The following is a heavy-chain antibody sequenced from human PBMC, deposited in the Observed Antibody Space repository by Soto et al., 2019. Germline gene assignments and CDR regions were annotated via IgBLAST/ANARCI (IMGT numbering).Heavy chain of an antibody. V-gene: IGHV1-2*02. J-gene: IGHJ6*02. D-gene: IGHD3-9*01. Sequence: ASVKVSCKASGYTFTSYYMHWVRQAPGQGHEWMGWINPNSGGTNYAQTFQGRVTITADESTSTAYMELSSLSSEETAVYYCARAPPYYDILTGYPSRSYYGMDVWGQGTTVTVSS. CDR1: GYTFTSYY. CDR2: INPNSGGT. CDR3: ARAPPYYDILTGYPSRSYYGMDV.